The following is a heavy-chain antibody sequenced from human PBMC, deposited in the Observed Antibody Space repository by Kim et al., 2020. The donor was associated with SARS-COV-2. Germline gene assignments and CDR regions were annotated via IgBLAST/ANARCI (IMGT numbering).Heavy chain of an antibody. J-gene: IGHJ6*02. CDR2: ISSSSSTI. D-gene: IGHD4-17*01. Sequence: GGSLRLSCAASGFTFSSYSMNWVRQAPGKGLEWVSYISSSSSTIYYADSVKGRFTISRDNAKNSLYLQMNSLRDEDTAVYYCARDFGMTTVTIALYYYYYGMDVWGQGTTVTVSS. CDR3: ARDFGMTTVTIALYYYYYGMDV. V-gene: IGHV3-48*02. CDR1: GFTFSSYS.